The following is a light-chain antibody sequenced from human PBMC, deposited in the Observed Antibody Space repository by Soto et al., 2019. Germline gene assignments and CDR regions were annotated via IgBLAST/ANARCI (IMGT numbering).Light chain of an antibody. J-gene: IGKJ1*01. Sequence: EIVLTQSPATLSLSPGERATLSCRASQSVSSYLAWYQQKPGQAPRLLISGASSRATGIPDRFSASGSGTDFTLTISRLEPEDFAVYSCQQYDTSPRTFSQGTKVDIK. CDR1: QSVSSY. V-gene: IGKV3-20*01. CDR2: GAS. CDR3: QQYDTSPRT.